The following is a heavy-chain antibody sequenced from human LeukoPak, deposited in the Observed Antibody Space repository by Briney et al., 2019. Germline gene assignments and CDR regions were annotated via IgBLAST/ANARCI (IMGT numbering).Heavy chain of an antibody. D-gene: IGHD3-10*01. CDR2: ISSSGSTI. Sequence: PGGSLRLSCAASGFTFSTYNMNWVRQAPGQGLEWVSYISSSGSTIYYADSVKGRFTISRDNAKNSLYLQMNSLRAEDTAVYYCARALGITMVRGVRQLDYWGQGTLVTVSS. J-gene: IGHJ4*02. V-gene: IGHV3-48*04. CDR3: ARALGITMVRGVRQLDY. CDR1: GFTFSTYN.